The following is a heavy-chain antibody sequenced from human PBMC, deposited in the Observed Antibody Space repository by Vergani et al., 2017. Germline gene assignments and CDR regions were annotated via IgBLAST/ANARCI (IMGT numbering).Heavy chain of an antibody. CDR2: IYSTGST. CDR1: GGSFNTYY. V-gene: IGHV4-59*08. Sequence: QVQLEESGPGLVKPSETLSLTCTVSGGSFNTYYWSWIRQSPGKGLEWIGYIYSTGSTNYNPSLNSRVTISVDPSKNQFSLKLSSVTAADTAVYYCARQGPPPRHYVNYYYGMDVWGQGTTVTVSS. J-gene: IGHJ6*02. CDR3: ARQGPPPRHYVNYYYGMDV. D-gene: IGHD3-16*01.